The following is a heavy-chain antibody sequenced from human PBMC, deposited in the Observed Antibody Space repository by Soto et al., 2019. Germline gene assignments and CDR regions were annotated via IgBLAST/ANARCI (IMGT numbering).Heavy chain of an antibody. V-gene: IGHV3-30*18. CDR3: AKDATIAAAGTYFDY. Sequence: GGSLRLSCAASGFTFSSYGMHWVRQAPGKGLEWEAVISNDGSNKYYADSVKGRFTISRDNSKNTLYLQMNSLRAEDTAVYYCAKDATIAAAGTYFDYWGQGTLVTVSS. CDR2: ISNDGSNK. D-gene: IGHD6-13*01. CDR1: GFTFSSYG. J-gene: IGHJ4*02.